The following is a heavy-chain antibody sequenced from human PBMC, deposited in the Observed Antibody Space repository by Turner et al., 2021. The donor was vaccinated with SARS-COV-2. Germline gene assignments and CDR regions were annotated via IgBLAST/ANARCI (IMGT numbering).Heavy chain of an antibody. CDR2: VHPYGTT. CDR3: ARGDDPRKSGVV. Sequence: QVPLQQWGAGPLKPSETLSLICAVHGVSLSGYSWTWIRQPPGKGLEWSGEVHPYGTTYSDPSLKSRVSMSVDTFKNQFSRKLNFVTAADTAFYYCARGDDPRKSGVVWGQGTLVTVSS. V-gene: IGHV4-34*01. J-gene: IGHJ4*02. D-gene: IGHD3-3*01. CDR1: GVSLSGYS.